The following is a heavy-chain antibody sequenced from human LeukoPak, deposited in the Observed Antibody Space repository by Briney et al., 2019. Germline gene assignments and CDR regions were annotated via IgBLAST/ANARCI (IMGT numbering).Heavy chain of an antibody. D-gene: IGHD3-22*01. V-gene: IGHV3-11*04. Sequence: GGSLRLSCAASGFIFSDYYMSWIRQAPGKGLEWLSYMSIDGSSRYYADSVKGRFTISRDNAKNSLYLQMNSLRVEDTAVYYCARASGGRTYYYDSSGYYYWTYWGQGTLVTVSS. CDR1: GFIFSDYY. CDR3: ARASGGRTYYYDSSGYYYWTY. J-gene: IGHJ4*02. CDR2: MSIDGSSR.